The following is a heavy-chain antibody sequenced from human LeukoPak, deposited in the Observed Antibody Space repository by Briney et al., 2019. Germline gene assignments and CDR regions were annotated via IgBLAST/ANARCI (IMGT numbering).Heavy chain of an antibody. CDR1: GFTFSSYA. D-gene: IGHD4-17*01. V-gene: IGHV3-74*01. CDR2: INSDGSST. Sequence: PGGSLRLSCAASGFTFSSYAMSWVRQAPGKGLVWVSRINSDGSSTSYADSVKGRFTISRDNAKNTLYLQMNSLRAEDTAVYYCARGVYGDYVGGGAFDIWGQGTMVTVSS. CDR3: ARGVYGDYVGGGAFDI. J-gene: IGHJ3*02.